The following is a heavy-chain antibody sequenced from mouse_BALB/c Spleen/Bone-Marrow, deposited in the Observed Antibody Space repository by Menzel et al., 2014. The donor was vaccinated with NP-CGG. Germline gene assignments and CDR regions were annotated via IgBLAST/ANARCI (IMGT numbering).Heavy chain of an antibody. J-gene: IGHJ2*01. V-gene: IGHV1-66*01. D-gene: IGHD1-1*01. Sequence: QVQLQQPGPELVKPGASVKISCKASGYSLTSYYIHWVKQRPGQGLEWIGWIFPRNGSTKYNEKFKGKATLTAGTSSSAAYMQLSSLTSEDSAVYFCARRDYYGSTYGFDYWGQGTTLTVSS. CDR3: ARRDYYGSTYGFDY. CDR2: IFPRNGST. CDR1: GYSLTSYY.